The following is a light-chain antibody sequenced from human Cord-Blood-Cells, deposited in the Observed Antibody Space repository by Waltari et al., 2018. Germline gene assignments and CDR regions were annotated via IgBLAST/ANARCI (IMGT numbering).Light chain of an antibody. V-gene: IGLV2-14*01. CDR3: SSYTSSSTVV. J-gene: IGLJ2*01. CDR1: SSDVGGYNY. CDR2: DVS. Sequence: QSALTQPASVSGSPGQSITISCPGTSSDVGGYNYVSWYQQHPGKAPKLMIYDVSNRPSGVSNRFSGSKSGNTASLTIAALQAEDEADYYCSSYTSSSTVVFGGGTKLTVL.